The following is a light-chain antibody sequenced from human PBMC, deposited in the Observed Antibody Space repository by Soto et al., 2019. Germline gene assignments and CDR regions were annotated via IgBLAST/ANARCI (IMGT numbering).Light chain of an antibody. CDR2: KAS. J-gene: IGKJ1*01. Sequence: DIQMTQSPSTLSASVGDRVTIVCRASQSISTWLAWYQQKPGRAPKLLNYKASSLESGVPSRFSGSGSGTEFTLTISSLQPEDLAAYYCQHYNSYSPWTVGRETKIEIK. CDR1: QSISTW. V-gene: IGKV1-5*03. CDR3: QHYNSYSPWT.